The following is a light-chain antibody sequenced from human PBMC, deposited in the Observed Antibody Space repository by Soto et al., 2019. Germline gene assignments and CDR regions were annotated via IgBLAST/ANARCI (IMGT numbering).Light chain of an antibody. CDR3: QQTYISPPT. CDR1: ETTANY. J-gene: IGKJ4*01. CDR2: SAS. V-gene: IGKV1-39*01. Sequence: DIQMTQSPSSLSASVGDRVTITCRASETTANYLNWYQHKPGKAPKLLIHSASSLQSRVPSRFSGRGSGTDFTLTINSLQPEDFATYSCQQTYISPPTFGGGTKVDIK.